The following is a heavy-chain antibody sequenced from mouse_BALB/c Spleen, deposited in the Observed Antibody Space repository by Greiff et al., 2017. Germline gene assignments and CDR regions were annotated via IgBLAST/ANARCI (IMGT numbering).Heavy chain of an antibody. J-gene: IGHJ4*01. CDR2: ISDGGSYT. V-gene: IGHV5-4*02. Sequence: DVMLVESGGGLVKPGGSLKLSCAASGFTFSDYYMYWVRQTPAKRLEWVATISDGGSYTYYPDSVKGRFTISRDNAKNNLYLQISSLKSEDTAMYYCARGEAYYAMDYWGQGTSVTVSS. CDR1: GFTFSDYY. CDR3: ARGEAYYAMDY.